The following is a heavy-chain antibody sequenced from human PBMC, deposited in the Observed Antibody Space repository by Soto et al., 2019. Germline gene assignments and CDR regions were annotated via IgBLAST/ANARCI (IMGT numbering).Heavy chain of an antibody. CDR1: GGSFSGYY. J-gene: IGHJ6*02. D-gene: IGHD5-12*01. CDR2: INHSGST. CDR3: ASRKDVDIVASFYYYGMDV. V-gene: IGHV4-34*01. Sequence: QVQLQQWGAGLLKPSETLSLTCAVYGGSFSGYYWSWIRQPPGKGLEWIGEINHSGSTNYNPSLKSRGTISGDTSKNQFSLKLSSVPAADTAVYYCASRKDVDIVASFYYYGMDVWGQGTTVTVSS.